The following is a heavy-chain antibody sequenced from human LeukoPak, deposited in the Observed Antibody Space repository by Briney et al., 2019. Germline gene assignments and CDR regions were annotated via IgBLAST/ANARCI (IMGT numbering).Heavy chain of an antibody. CDR2: INHSGST. V-gene: IGHV4-34*01. CDR3: ARRKYYYGSGTPFDL. J-gene: IGHJ2*01. Sequence: SETLSLTCAVYGGSFSGYYWSWIRQPPGKGLEWIGEINHSGSTNYNPSLKSRVTISVDTSNNQFSLKLSSVTAADTAVYYCARRKYYYGSGTPFDLWGRGTLVTVSS. D-gene: IGHD3-10*01. CDR1: GGSFSGYY.